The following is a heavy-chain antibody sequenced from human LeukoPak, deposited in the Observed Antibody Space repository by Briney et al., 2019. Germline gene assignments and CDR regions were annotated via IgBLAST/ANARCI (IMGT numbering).Heavy chain of an antibody. Sequence: SQTLSLTCTVSGGSISSGSYYWSWIRQPAGKGLEWIGRIYTSGSTNYNPSLKSRVTISVDTSKNQFSLKLSSVTAADTAVYYCARDGVVVPAAIRYYYYYMDVWGKGTAVTVSS. V-gene: IGHV4-61*02. J-gene: IGHJ6*03. D-gene: IGHD2-2*01. CDR2: IYTSGST. CDR3: ARDGVVVPAAIRYYYYYMDV. CDR1: GGSISSGSYY.